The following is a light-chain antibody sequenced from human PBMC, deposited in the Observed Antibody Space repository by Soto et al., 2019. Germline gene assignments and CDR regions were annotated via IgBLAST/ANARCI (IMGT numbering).Light chain of an antibody. CDR1: QSISSSY. V-gene: IGKV3-20*01. J-gene: IGKJ1*01. Sequence: MVLTQSPGTLSLSPGGRATLSCRASQSISSSYLAWYQQKPGQAPRLLIYGASSRATAIPDRFSGSGSGTDFTLTISRLEPEDSAVYYCQQYDDSPGTFGQGTKVEIK. CDR2: GAS. CDR3: QQYDDSPGT.